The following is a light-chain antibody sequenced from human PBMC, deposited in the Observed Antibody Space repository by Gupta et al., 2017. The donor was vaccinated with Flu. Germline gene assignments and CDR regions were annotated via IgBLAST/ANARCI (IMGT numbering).Light chain of an antibody. J-gene: IGLJ2*01. CDR2: DDS. CDR3: QVWDSSSDHVV. Sequence: SYVLNQPPAVSVAPGRTARITRGGNNIGSKSVHWYQQKPGQAPVLVVYDDSDRPSGIPERFSGSNSGNTATLTISRVEAGDEADYYCQVWDSSSDHVVFGGGTKLTVL. V-gene: IGLV3-21*02. CDR1: NIGSKS.